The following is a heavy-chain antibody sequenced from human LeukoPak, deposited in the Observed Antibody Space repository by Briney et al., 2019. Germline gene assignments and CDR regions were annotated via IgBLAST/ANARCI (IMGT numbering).Heavy chain of an antibody. CDR1: GGSFSGYY. J-gene: IGHJ4*02. CDR3: ARLPRGYSGFLDY. Sequence: LETLSLTCAVYGGSFSGYYWSWIRQPPGKGLEWIGEINHSGSTNYNPSLKSRVTISVDTSKNQFSLKLSSVTAADTAVYYCARLPRGYSGFLDYWGQGTLVTVSS. V-gene: IGHV4-34*01. D-gene: IGHD5-12*01. CDR2: INHSGST.